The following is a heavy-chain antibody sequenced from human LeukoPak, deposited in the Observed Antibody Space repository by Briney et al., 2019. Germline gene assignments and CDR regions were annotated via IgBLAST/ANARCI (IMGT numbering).Heavy chain of an antibody. CDR2: ISAYNGNT. Sequence: GASVKVSCKASGYTFTSYGISWVRQAPGPGLEWMGWISAYNGNTYYAQKLQGRVIMTTDTSTSTAYMELRSLRSDDTAVYYCARAASWFGELSDFDYWGQGTLVTVSS. D-gene: IGHD3-10*01. V-gene: IGHV1-18*01. J-gene: IGHJ4*02. CDR3: ARAASWFGELSDFDY. CDR1: GYTFTSYG.